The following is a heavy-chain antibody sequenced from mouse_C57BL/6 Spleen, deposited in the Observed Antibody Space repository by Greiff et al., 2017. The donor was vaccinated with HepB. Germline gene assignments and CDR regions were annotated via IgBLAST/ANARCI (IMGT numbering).Heavy chain of an antibody. CDR1: GFTFSSYT. Sequence: EVQLVESGGGLVKPGGSLKLSCAASGFTFSSYTMSWVRQTPEKRLEWVATISGGGGNTYYPDSVKGRFTISRDNAKNTLYLQMSSLRSEDTALYYCARRGDYEFAYWGQGTLVTVSA. V-gene: IGHV5-9*01. CDR3: ARRGDYEFAY. D-gene: IGHD2-4*01. J-gene: IGHJ3*01. CDR2: ISGGGGNT.